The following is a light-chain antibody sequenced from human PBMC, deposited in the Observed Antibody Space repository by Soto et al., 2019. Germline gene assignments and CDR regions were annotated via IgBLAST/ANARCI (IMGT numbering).Light chain of an antibody. Sequence: QSVLSQPASVSGCPGQALTISCAGTRSGIGGYNSVSWDQQHQGQAPKIRIYEVSNRPAGISNRFSGSRSGTTASVTISGLRAVDEADYYCYSYASSVAHVFGTGTKVTV. J-gene: IGLJ1*01. CDR3: YSYASSVAHV. CDR1: RSGIGGYNS. V-gene: IGLV2-14*01. CDR2: EVS.